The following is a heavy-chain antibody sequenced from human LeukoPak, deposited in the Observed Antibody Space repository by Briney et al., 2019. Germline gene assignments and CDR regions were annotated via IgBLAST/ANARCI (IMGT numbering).Heavy chain of an antibody. J-gene: IGHJ4*02. D-gene: IGHD3-22*01. V-gene: IGHV1-18*01. CDR2: ISAYNGNT. CDR3: ARGRYYYDSSGLIDY. Sequence: ASVKVSCKASGYTFTSYGISWVRQAPGQGLEWMGWISAYNGNTNYEEKLQGRVTMTTDTSTSTAYMELRSLRSDDTAVYYCARGRYYYDSSGLIDYWGQGTLVTVSS. CDR1: GYTFTSYG.